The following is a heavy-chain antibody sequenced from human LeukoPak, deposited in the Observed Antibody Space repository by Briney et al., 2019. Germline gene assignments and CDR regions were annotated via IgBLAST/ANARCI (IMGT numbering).Heavy chain of an antibody. J-gene: IGHJ6*02. CDR2: ISSSGSTI. Sequence: GSLRLSCAASGFTFSDYYMSWIRQAPGKGLEWVSYISSSGSTIYYADSVKGRFTISRDNAKNSLYLQMNSLRAEDTAVYYCARDYYDSSGYYHYYYYGMDVWGQGTTVTVSS. D-gene: IGHD3-22*01. CDR1: GFTFSDYY. V-gene: IGHV3-11*01. CDR3: ARDYYDSSGYYHYYYYGMDV.